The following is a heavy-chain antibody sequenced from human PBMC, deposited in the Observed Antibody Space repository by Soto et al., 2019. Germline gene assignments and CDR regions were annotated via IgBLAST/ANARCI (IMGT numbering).Heavy chain of an antibody. V-gene: IGHV3-30-3*01. D-gene: IGHD2-15*01. CDR1: GFTFSSYA. CDR2: ISYDGSNK. J-gene: IGHJ4*02. Sequence: QVQLVESGGGVVQPGRSLRLSCAASGFTFSSYAMHWVRQAPGKGLEWVAVISYDGSNKYYADSVKGRFTISRDNSKNTLYLQMNSLRAEDTAVYYCARQTCGTYYFDYWGQGTLVTVSS. CDR3: ARQTCGTYYFDY.